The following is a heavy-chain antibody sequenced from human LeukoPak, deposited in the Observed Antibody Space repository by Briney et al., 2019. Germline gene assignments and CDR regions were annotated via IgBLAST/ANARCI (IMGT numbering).Heavy chain of an antibody. V-gene: IGHV3-30*02. D-gene: IGHD5-18*01. Sequence: GGSLRLSCAASGFTFSNYGMHWVRQAPGKGLEWVAFIRYDGSNKYYADSVKGRFTISRDNSKNTLYLQMNSLRAEDTAVYYCAKGLYSYGLIDYWGQGTLVTVSS. CDR3: AKGLYSYGLIDY. CDR2: IRYDGSNK. J-gene: IGHJ4*02. CDR1: GFTFSNYG.